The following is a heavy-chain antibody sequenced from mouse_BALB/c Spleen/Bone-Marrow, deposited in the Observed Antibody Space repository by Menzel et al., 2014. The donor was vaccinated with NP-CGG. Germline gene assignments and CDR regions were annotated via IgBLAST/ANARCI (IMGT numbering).Heavy chain of an antibody. Sequence: QVQLQQSGAELVRPGASVKLSCKASGYSFTSYWMNWVKQRPGQGLEWIGMIHPSGSETRLNQNFKDKATLTVDVSSSTAYMQLSSPTSEDSAVYYCARSRGEGYWGQGTLVTVSA. V-gene: IGHV1-61*01. CDR3: ARSRGEGY. J-gene: IGHJ3*01. CDR1: GYSFTSYW. CDR2: IHPSGSET.